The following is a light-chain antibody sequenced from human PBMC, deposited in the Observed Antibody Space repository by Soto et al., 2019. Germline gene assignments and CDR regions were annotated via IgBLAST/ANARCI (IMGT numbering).Light chain of an antibody. J-gene: IGKJ2*01. Sequence: DIPMTQSPSSLSASVGDRVTITCRASQSISTYLNWYQQKPGKAPNLLIYAASSLQSGVPSRFSGSGSGTDFTLTISSLQPEDFATYYCQQSYSALGYTFGQGTKLEIK. CDR2: AAS. CDR1: QSISTY. V-gene: IGKV1-39*01. CDR3: QQSYSALGYT.